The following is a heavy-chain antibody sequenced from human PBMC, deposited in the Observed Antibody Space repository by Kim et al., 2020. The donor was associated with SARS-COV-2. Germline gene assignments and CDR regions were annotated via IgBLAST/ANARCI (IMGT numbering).Heavy chain of an antibody. CDR3: ARGRFVDY. Sequence: NPSIKRRVTISGDTSKNQSALKLRSVTAADTAVYYCARGRFVDYWGQGTLVTVSS. J-gene: IGHJ4*02. V-gene: IGHV4-34*01. D-gene: IGHD3-10*01.